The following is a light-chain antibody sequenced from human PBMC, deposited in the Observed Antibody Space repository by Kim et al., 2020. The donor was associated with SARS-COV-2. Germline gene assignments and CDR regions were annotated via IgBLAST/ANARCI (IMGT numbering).Light chain of an antibody. J-gene: IGLJ3*02. CDR3: AAWDDKLLWV. CDR1: SSNIGDNF. Sequence: QSVLTQPPSASGAPGQRVTISCSGTSSNIGDNFVYRYQQLPGAAPKVLIYSNSQRPSGVPDRFSGSKSGTAASLAISGLRPEDEADYYRAAWDDKLLWVFGGGTQLTVL. CDR2: SNS. V-gene: IGLV1-47*02.